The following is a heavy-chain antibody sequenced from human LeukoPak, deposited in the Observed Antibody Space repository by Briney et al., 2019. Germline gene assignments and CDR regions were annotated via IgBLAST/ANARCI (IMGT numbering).Heavy chain of an antibody. V-gene: IGHV3-48*01. D-gene: IGHD3-9*01. CDR3: ARVPRLLRYFDWLSRHFDY. CDR2: ISSSSSTI. Sequence: GGSLRLSCAASGFTFSSYSMNWVRQAPGKGLEWVSYISSSSSTIYYADSVKGRFTISRDNAKNSLYLQMNSLRAEDTAVYYCARVPRLLRYFDWLSRHFDYWGQGTLVTVSS. CDR1: GFTFSSYS. J-gene: IGHJ4*02.